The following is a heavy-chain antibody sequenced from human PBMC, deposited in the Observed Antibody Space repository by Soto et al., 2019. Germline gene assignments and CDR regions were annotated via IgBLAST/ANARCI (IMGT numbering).Heavy chain of an antibody. V-gene: IGHV4-34*01. CDR2: INHSGVT. CDR1: GGSFSGYY. J-gene: IGHJ4*02. D-gene: IGHD5-18*01. CDR3: ASNSYGYIFYDY. Sequence: PSETLSLTCAVYGGSFSGYYWSWIRQPPGKGLEWIGEINHSGVTNYKPSLKRRVTISVDTSKNQFSLQLSSVTAADTAVYYCASNSYGYIFYDYWGQGTPVTVSS.